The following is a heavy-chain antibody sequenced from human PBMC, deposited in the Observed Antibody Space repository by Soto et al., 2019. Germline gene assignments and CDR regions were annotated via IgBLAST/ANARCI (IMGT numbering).Heavy chain of an antibody. CDR2: IYYSGST. CDR3: AANPNYYGSGSYRDY. J-gene: IGHJ4*02. V-gene: IGHV4-59*08. CDR1: GGSISSYY. Sequence: PSETLSLTCTVSGGSISSYYWSWIRQPPGKGLEWIGYIYYSGSTNYNPSLKSRVTISVDTSKNQFSLKLSSVTAADTAVYYCAANPNYYGSGSYRDYWGQGTLVIVSS. D-gene: IGHD3-10*01.